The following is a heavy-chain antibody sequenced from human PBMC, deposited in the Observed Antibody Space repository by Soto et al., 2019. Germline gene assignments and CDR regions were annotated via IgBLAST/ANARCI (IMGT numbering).Heavy chain of an antibody. CDR1: GFTFSGSA. J-gene: IGHJ6*02. CDR3: TRPGGIAAAGLDV. CDR2: IRSKANSYAT. D-gene: IGHD6-13*01. Sequence: GGSLRLSCAASGFTFSGSAMHWVRQASGKGLEWVGRIRSKANSYATAYAASVKGRFTISRDDSKNTAYLQMNSLKTEDTAVYYCTRPGGIAAAGLDVWGQGTTVTVSS. V-gene: IGHV3-73*01.